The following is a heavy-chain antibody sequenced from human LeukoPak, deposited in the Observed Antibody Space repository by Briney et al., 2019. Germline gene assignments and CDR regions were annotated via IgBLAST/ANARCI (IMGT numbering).Heavy chain of an antibody. J-gene: IGHJ4*02. CDR2: MKSNSDNT. D-gene: IGHD5-24*01. V-gene: IGHV1-8*01. CDR1: GYTFTSYD. CDR3: ARGGDGYNELDY. Sequence: ASVKVSCKASGYTFTSYDVNWVRQAAGQGLEWMGRMKSNSDNTGYAQKFQGRVTMTRNTSISTVYMELSGLRSEDTAVYFCARGGDGYNELDYWGQGTLVTVSS.